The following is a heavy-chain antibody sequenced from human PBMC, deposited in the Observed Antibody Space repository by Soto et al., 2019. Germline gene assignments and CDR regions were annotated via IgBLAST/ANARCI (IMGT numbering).Heavy chain of an antibody. J-gene: IGHJ4*02. D-gene: IGHD1-26*01. CDR3: AGGGGSYYIAY. V-gene: IGHV4-61*01. CDR2: IYPSGTT. Sequence: QVQLQESGPGLVKPSETLSLTCTVSGGSVSSGSYSWSWMRQPPGKGLEWIGYIYPSGTTNYNPSLKGXXTXAXXTSKNQCSLKMSSVTAADTAVYYCAGGGGSYYIAYSGQGTLVTVSS. CDR1: GGSVSSGSYS.